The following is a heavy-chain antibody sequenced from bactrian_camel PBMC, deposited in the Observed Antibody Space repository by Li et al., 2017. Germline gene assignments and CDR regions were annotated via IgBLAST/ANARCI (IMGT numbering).Heavy chain of an antibody. CDR1: GLKYTTMC. CDR2: IDSDGNT. J-gene: IGHJ4*01. Sequence: HVQLVESGGGSVQAGGSLRLSCKASGLKYTTMCMGWFRQAPGKEREGVAIIDSDGNTVYADSVKGRFTISKDNAKSTLYLQMNNLSPEDSAMYFCAATSQPFRLLDRLPPRSEYQYWGQGTQVTVS. V-gene: IGHV3S53*01. D-gene: IGHD1*01. CDR3: AATSQPFRLLDRLPPRSEYQY.